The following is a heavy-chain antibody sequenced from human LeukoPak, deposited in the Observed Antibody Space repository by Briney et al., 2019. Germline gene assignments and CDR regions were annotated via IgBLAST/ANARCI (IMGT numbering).Heavy chain of an antibody. CDR2: IYYSGTT. CDR1: GGSVSSNNYY. V-gene: IGHV4-61*01. CDR3: ARATPGFSSAWFSNWFDP. D-gene: IGHD6-19*01. Sequence: LSETLSLTCTVSGGSVSSNNYYWSWIRQPPGRGLEWIGYIYYSGTTRYNPSLRSRVTISVDTSKNQFSLILTSVTAADTAVYYCARATPGFSSAWFSNWFDPWGQGALVTVSS. J-gene: IGHJ5*02.